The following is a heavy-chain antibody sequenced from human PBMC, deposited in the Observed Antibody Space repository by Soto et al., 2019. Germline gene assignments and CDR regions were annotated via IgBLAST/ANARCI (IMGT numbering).Heavy chain of an antibody. D-gene: IGHD3-3*01. CDR2: INWNGGST. CDR3: ARGSPNYDFWSGYYTRGLHYYMDG. V-gene: IGHV3-20*01. CDR1: GFTFDDYG. Sequence: AGGSLRLSCAASGFTFDDYGMSWVRQAPGKGLEWVSGINWNGGSTGYADSVKGRFTISRDNAKNSLYLQMNSLRAEDTALYHCARGSPNYDFWSGYYTRGLHYYMDGWGKGTTVTVSS. J-gene: IGHJ6*03.